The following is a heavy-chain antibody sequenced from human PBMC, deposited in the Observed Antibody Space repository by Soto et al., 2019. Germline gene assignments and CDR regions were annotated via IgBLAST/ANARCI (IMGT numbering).Heavy chain of an antibody. J-gene: IGHJ5*02. CDR1: GFTFSIYD. CDR3: GKIGPAGSWDMWFDA. CDR2: ISYDGSKK. D-gene: IGHD1-26*01. V-gene: IGHV3-33*05. Sequence: SGFTFSIYDMHWVRQAPGKGLKWVAVISYDGSKKYYANSVKGRFTISRDNSKNTLYLQMNSLRVEDTAVYYCGKIGPAGSWDMWFDAWGQGALVTVSS.